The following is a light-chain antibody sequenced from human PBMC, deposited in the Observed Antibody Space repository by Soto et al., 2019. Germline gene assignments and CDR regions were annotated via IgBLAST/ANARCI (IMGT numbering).Light chain of an antibody. CDR1: SSNIGSHV. Sequence: QSVLTQPPSASGTPGQRVTISCSGSSSNIGSHVVNWYQQVPGTAPKLLIYTNNQRPSGVPDRFSDSKSSTSASLAISGLQSEDEADYYCAAWDGSLQSWVFGGGTKLTVL. V-gene: IGLV1-44*01. CDR3: AAWDGSLQSWV. CDR2: TNN. J-gene: IGLJ3*02.